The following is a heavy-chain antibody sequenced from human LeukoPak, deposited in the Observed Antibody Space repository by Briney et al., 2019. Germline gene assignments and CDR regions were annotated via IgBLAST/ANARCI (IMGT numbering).Heavy chain of an antibody. CDR3: ARDQHEYSSSWYVWYYYYGMDV. D-gene: IGHD6-13*01. CDR1: GFTFSSYA. Sequence: GGSLRLSCAASGFTFSSYAMHWVRQALGQGLEWVAVISYDGSNKYYADSVKGRFTISRDNSKNTLYLQMNSLRAEDTAVYYCARDQHEYSSSWYVWYYYYGMDVWGQGTTVTVSS. CDR2: ISYDGSNK. J-gene: IGHJ6*02. V-gene: IGHV3-30*04.